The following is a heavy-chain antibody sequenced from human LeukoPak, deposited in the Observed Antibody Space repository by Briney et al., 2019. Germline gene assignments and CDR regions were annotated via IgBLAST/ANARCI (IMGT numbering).Heavy chain of an antibody. CDR2: IRSKAYGGTT. CDR3: TRGRYSSSWYPAVADI. J-gene: IGHJ3*02. CDR1: GFTFGDYA. D-gene: IGHD6-13*01. Sequence: GGSLRLSCTASGFTFGDYAMSWFRQAPGMGLEWVGFIRSKAYGGTTEYAASVKGRFTISRDDSKSIAYLQMNSLKTEDTAVYYCTRGRYSSSWYPAVADIWGQGTMVTVSS. V-gene: IGHV3-49*03.